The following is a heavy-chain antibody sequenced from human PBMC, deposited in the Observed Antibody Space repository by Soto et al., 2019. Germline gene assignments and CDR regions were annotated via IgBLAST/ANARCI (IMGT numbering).Heavy chain of an antibody. V-gene: IGHV4-59*01. CDR2: IYYGGST. Sequence: PSETLSLTCTVSGDSISTDYWSWIRQSPGKGLEWIGFIYYGGSTKYNPSLKSRVTMSVDTFKNQFSLKLISVTAADTAKYFCAREGNLGRWLQPLDFWGQGTLVTVSS. CDR3: AREGNLGRWLQPLDF. CDR1: GDSISTDY. J-gene: IGHJ4*02. D-gene: IGHD5-12*01.